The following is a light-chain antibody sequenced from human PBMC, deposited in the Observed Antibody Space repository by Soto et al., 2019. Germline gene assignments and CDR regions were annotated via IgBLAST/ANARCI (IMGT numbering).Light chain of an antibody. J-gene: IGKJ1*01. CDR3: QQCHSFPWT. CDR1: QNINDW. V-gene: IGKV1-5*01. Sequence: DVQMTQSPSTLSASVGDRVTITCRASQNINDWLAWYQQKPGKAPKLVIYDASTLESGVPSRISGSGSGTEFALTISSLQPDDLATYNCQQCHSFPWTFGQGTKVEIK. CDR2: DAS.